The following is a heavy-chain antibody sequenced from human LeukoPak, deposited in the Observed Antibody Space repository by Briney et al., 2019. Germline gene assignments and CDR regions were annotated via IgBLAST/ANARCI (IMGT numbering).Heavy chain of an antibody. CDR1: GGSISDYY. J-gene: IGHJ4*02. V-gene: IGHV4-59*04. CDR2: IYHSGDT. CDR3: AAGITIFWREFAY. D-gene: IGHD3-3*01. Sequence: SETLSLTCTVSGGSISDYYWSWIRQTPGKGLEWIGEIYHSGDTNYNPSLKSRVTMSVDKSKNQFSLKLSSVTAADTAVYYCAAGITIFWREFAYWGQGTLVTVSS.